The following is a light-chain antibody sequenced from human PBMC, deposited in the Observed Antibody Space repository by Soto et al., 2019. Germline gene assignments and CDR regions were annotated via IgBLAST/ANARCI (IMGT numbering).Light chain of an antibody. CDR3: QQASKFPRT. Sequence: DVPMTQSPSSVSASVGDRVTITCRASQDISRWLAWYQQKPGKAPKLLIYVASTLESGVPSRFSGSGSGTEFSLTISSLQPEDFATYYCQQASKFPRTFGQGTKVEI. CDR2: VAS. V-gene: IGKV1-12*01. CDR1: QDISRW. J-gene: IGKJ1*01.